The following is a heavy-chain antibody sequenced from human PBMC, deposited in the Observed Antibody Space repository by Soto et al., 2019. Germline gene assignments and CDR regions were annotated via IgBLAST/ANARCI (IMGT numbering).Heavy chain of an antibody. CDR2: VNYSGLT. Sequence: SETLSLTCTVSGGSFTSSNYYWGWIRQPPGKGLEWIAIVNYSGLTYYNPSLKSRVTISADTSKNQFSLKLSSVTAAETARYYCGRHAQHHDWFDTWGPGTLVTVSS. J-gene: IGHJ5*02. V-gene: IGHV4-39*01. CDR3: GRHAQHHDWFDT. CDR1: GGSFTSSNYY. D-gene: IGHD1-1*01.